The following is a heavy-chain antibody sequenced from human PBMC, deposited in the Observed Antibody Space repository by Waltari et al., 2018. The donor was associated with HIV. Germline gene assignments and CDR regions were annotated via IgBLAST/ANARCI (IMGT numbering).Heavy chain of an antibody. CDR3: ARDHYYGSSGYYSDY. J-gene: IGHJ4*02. D-gene: IGHD3-22*01. CDR2: ISGYNGDT. Sequence: QVHLVQSGAELRKPGASVTVSCKASGYTFTNYGITWWRQAPGQGLEWMGWISGYNGDTKYAQKVRGRVTMTTDTSTSTAYLEMGSLRFDDTAVYYCARDHYYGSSGYYSDYWGQGTLVTVSS. CDR1: GYTFTNYG. V-gene: IGHV1-18*01.